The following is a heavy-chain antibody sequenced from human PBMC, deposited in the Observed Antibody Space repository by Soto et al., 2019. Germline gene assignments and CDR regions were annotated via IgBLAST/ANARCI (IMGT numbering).Heavy chain of an antibody. CDR2: LNTYNGNT. CDR1: GYTFNSYG. V-gene: IGHV1-18*01. D-gene: IGHD6-13*01. CDR3: ARDVVYSPSGDRRFDP. J-gene: IGHJ5*02. Sequence: QVQLVQSGGEVKKPGASVRVSCKASGYTFNSYGISWVRQAPGQGLEWMGWLNTYNGNTNYAQKFQGRVSMTTDTSTSTAYLELRSLGSEDTAVYYCARDVVYSPSGDRRFDPWGQGTLVTVSS.